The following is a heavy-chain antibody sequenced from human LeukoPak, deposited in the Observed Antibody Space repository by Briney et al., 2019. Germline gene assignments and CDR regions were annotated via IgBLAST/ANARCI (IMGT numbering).Heavy chain of an antibody. D-gene: IGHD3-10*01. V-gene: IGHV1-2*02. CDR2: INPNSGGT. Sequence: ASVKVSCKASGYTFTGFYMHWVRQDPGQGLEWMGWINPNSGGTNYAQKLQGRVTMTRDTSISTAYLELRMLRSDDTAVYYCARKGATMVRGDLDFDYWGQGTLVSVSS. CDR3: ARKGATMVRGDLDFDY. CDR1: GYTFTGFY. J-gene: IGHJ4*02.